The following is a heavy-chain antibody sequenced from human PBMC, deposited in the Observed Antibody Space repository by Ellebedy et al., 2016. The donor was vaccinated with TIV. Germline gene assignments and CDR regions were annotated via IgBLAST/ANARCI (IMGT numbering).Heavy chain of an antibody. V-gene: IGHV4-59*01. Sequence: MPSETLSLTCAVSGDSINSYYRSWIRHSPGKGLEWIGYIYYNGRTSYNPSLKSRVTISLATSKDQFSLKLTSLTAADTALYYCARDSGTVVTLWGQGTPVTVSA. CDR3: ARDSGTVVTL. CDR2: IYYNGRT. J-gene: IGHJ4*02. CDR1: GDSINSYY. D-gene: IGHD4-23*01.